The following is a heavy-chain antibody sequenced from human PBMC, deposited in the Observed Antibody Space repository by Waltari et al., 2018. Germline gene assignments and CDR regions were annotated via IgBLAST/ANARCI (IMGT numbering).Heavy chain of an antibody. CDR2: IYWDDDK. D-gene: IGHD2-21*02. CDR1: GFSLSTHGVG. CDR3: AHRRCGGDCEPSNQMGGHFDY. Sequence: QITLKESGPTLVKPTQTLTLTCTFSGFSLSTHGVGVGWIRQPPGQALEWLTLIYWDDDKRYSPSLKSRVSIMKDTSKNQVVLIMTNMDPVDTATYYCAHRRCGGDCEPSNQMGGHFDYWGQGILVSVSS. J-gene: IGHJ4*02. V-gene: IGHV2-5*02.